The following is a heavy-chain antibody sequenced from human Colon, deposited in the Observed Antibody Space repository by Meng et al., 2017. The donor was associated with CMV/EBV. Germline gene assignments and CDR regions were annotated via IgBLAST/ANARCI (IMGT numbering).Heavy chain of an antibody. J-gene: IGHJ4*02. Sequence: KVSCKGSGYSFTNYWIGWVRQMPGKGLEWMGIIYPGDSDTRYSLSFQGQVTISADKSISTAYLQWSSLKASDTAMYYCARHDCRITCYPDYWGQGTLVTVSS. CDR1: GYSFTNYW. CDR3: ARHDCRITCYPDY. D-gene: IGHD2-2*01. CDR2: IYPGDSDT. V-gene: IGHV5-51*01.